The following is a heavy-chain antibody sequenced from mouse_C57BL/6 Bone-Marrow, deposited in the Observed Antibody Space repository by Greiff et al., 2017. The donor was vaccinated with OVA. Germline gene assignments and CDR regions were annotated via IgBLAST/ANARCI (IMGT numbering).Heavy chain of an antibody. J-gene: IGHJ4*01. CDR2: IWSGGGT. CDR3: AKNFPPYGKRAMDY. D-gene: IGHD2-1*01. CDR1: GFSLTSYG. Sequence: QVQLQQSGPGLVQPSQSLSITCTVSGFSLTSYGVHWVRQPPGKGLEWLGVIWSGGGTDYNAAFISRLSISKDNSKSQVFFKMNSLQADDTAIYYCAKNFPPYGKRAMDYWGQGTSVTVSS. V-gene: IGHV2-4*01.